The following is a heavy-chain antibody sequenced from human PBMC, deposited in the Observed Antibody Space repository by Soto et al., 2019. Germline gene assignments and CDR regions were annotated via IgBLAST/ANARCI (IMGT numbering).Heavy chain of an antibody. CDR1: GYTFTSYG. V-gene: IGHV1-3*01. CDR2: INAGNGNT. J-gene: IGHJ3*02. D-gene: IGHD5-12*01. Sequence: ASVKVSCKASGYTFTSYGVNWVRQAPGQRLECLGWINAGNGNTKYSQKFQDRVTITKDTSKNQVVLTMTNMDPVDTATYYCAHTAPSGPTWDIWGQGAMVTVSS. CDR3: AHTAPSGPTWDI.